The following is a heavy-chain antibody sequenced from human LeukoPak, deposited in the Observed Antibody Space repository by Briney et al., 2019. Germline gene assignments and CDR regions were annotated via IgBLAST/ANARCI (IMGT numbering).Heavy chain of an antibody. D-gene: IGHD2-2*01. J-gene: IGHJ4*02. V-gene: IGHV4-59*01. CDR2: IYYSGST. CDR3: ARNQLGYCSSTSCPEGYYFDY. CDR1: GGSISSYY. Sequence: SETLSLTCTVSGGSISSYYWSWIRQPPGKGLEWIGYIYYSGSTNYNPSLKSRVTISVDTSKNQFSLKLSSVTAADTAVYDCARNQLGYCSSTSCPEGYYFDYWGQGTLVTVSS.